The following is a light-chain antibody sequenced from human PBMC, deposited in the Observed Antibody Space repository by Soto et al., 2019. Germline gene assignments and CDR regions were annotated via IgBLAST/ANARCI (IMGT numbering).Light chain of an antibody. J-gene: IGKJ3*01. Sequence: EIVMTQSPATLSVSPGERATLSCRASQTVSSNLAWYQQKPGQAPRLLIYGASTRAPGIPARFSGSGSGTAFTLTIISLQSEDFAVYYCQQYNDWPPFTIGPGTRVDIK. V-gene: IGKV3-15*01. CDR1: QTVSSN. CDR3: QQYNDWPPFT. CDR2: GAS.